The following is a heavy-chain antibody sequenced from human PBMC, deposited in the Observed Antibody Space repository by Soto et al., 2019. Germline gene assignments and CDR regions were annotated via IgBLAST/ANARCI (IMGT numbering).Heavy chain of an antibody. V-gene: IGHV1-3*01. J-gene: IGHJ6*02. CDR3: ARGKGLEENYYYYGMDV. CDR1: GYSFSTHS. D-gene: IGHD1-1*01. CDR2: INGGNGNT. Sequence: ASVKVSCKASGYSFSTHSIHWVRQAPGQGLEWMGWINGGNGNTKYSQKFRDRVTITRDAYASTGYMELSSLRSEDTAVYYCARGKGLEENYYYYGMDVWGQGNTVTGSS.